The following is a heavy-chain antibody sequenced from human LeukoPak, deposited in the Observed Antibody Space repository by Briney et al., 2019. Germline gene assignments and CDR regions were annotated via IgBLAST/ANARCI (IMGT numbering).Heavy chain of an antibody. V-gene: IGHV1-18*01. CDR2: ISAYNGNT. CDR1: GYTFTNYG. Sequence: ASVKVSCKASGYTFTNYGISWVRQAPGQGLEWMGWISAYNGNTNYAQKFQGRVTMTTGTSTSTAYMELRSLRSDDTAVYYCARGCSSTSCYSTEDWFDPWGQGTLVTVSS. D-gene: IGHD2-2*01. CDR3: ARGCSSTSCYSTEDWFDP. J-gene: IGHJ5*02.